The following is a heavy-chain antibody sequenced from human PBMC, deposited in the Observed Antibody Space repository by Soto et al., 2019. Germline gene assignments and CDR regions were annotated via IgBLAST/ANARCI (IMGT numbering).Heavy chain of an antibody. CDR1: GGSFSGYY. J-gene: IGHJ6*02. D-gene: IGHD6-6*01. CDR2: INHSGST. CDR3: AGGGRIAARLRYYGMDV. V-gene: IGHV4-34*01. Sequence: SETLSLTCAVYGGSFSGYYWSWIRQPPGKGLEWIGEINHSGSTNYNPSLKSRVTISVDTSKNQFSLKLSSVTAADTAVYYCAGGGRIAARLRYYGMDVWGQGTTVTVSS.